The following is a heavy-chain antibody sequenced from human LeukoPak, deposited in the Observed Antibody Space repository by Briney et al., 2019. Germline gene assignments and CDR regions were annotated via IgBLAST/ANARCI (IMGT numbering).Heavy chain of an antibody. V-gene: IGHV3-74*01. CDR1: GFTFSSYG. D-gene: IGHD3-22*01. CDR3: ARISYESRGYYDY. CDR2: ISSDGSST. Sequence: GGSLRLSCAASGFTFSSYGMHWVRQAPGEGLVWVSRISSDGSSTTFADSVKGRFTISRDNAKNTLYLQMNSLRAEDTAVYYCARISYESRGYYDYWGQGTLVTVSS. J-gene: IGHJ4*02.